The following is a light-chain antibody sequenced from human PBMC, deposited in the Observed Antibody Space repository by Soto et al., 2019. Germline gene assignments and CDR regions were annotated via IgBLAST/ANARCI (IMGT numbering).Light chain of an antibody. CDR3: HQRNNCTSLT. Sequence: EIVLTQSPGTLSLSPGERATLSCRAGQSVSSNYLAWYQQHPGHSPMPLIYVTASSATGTPYRFSGSGSGTDSALTISSLEPEDYAVYYCHQRNNCTSLTFGGGTKVDIK. V-gene: IGKV3D-20*02. CDR1: QSVSSNY. CDR2: VTA. J-gene: IGKJ4*01.